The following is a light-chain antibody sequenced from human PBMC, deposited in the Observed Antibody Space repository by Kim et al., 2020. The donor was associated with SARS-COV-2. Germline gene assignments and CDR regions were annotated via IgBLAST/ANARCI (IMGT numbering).Light chain of an antibody. CDR2: VNNDGSH. CDR1: SGHSGNA. J-gene: IGLJ3*02. V-gene: IGLV4-69*01. CDR3: QSWGV. Sequence: ACLGGSVKLNCTLSSGHSGNAMAWHQKKPEKGPRYLMKVNNDGSHSKGDGIPDRFSGSSSGAERYLTISSLQSVDEADYYCQSWGVFGGGTKVTVL.